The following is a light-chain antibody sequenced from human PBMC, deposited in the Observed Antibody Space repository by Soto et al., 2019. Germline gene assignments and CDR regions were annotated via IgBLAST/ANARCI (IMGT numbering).Light chain of an antibody. CDR1: SSDVGGYNY. CDR2: EVS. J-gene: IGLJ1*01. CDR3: SSYGSTSTRYV. V-gene: IGLV2-14*01. Sequence: QSALTQPASVSGSPGQSITISCTGTSSDVGGYNYVSWYQQHPGKAPKLMIYEVSNRPSGVSNRFSGSKSDNTASLTISGLQAEDEGDYFCSSYGSTSTRYVFGTGTKLTVL.